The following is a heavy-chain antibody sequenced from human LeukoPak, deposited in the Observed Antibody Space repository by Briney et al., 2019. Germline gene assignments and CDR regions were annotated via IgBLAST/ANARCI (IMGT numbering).Heavy chain of an antibody. J-gene: IGHJ3*01. V-gene: IGHV3-30-3*01. D-gene: IGHD1-26*01. Sequence: GSLRLSCAASGFTFSSYAMHWVRQAPGKGLEWVAVISYDGSNKYYADSVKGRFTISRDNAKNTLYLQMNSLRAEDTAVYYCARGGSYISWGQGTMVTVSS. CDR3: ARGGSYIS. CDR1: GFTFSSYA. CDR2: ISYDGSNK.